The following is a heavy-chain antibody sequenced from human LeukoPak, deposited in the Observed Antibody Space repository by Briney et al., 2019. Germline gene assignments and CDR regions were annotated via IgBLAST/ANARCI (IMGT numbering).Heavy chain of an antibody. CDR2: FSGSGGST. CDR1: GFTFSSYA. CDR3: AKRLSFRAAIGDFDY. J-gene: IGHJ4*02. Sequence: PGGSLRLSCAASGFTFSSYAMSWVRQAPGKGLEWVSAFSGSGGSTYYADSVKGRFTISRDNSKNTLYLQMNSLRAEDTAIYYCAKRLSFRAAIGDFDYWGQGTLVTVSS. V-gene: IGHV3-23*01. D-gene: IGHD3-16*01.